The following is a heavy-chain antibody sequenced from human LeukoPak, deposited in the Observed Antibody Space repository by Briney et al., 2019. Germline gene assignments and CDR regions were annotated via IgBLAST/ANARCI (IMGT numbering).Heavy chain of an antibody. CDR1: GGSLSSGGYY. CDR3: ARDSSIANYYYYYGMDV. Sequence: SETLSLTCTVSGGSLSSGGYYWSWIRPHPGKGLEWIGYIYYSGSSYYNPSLKSRVTISVDTSKNQFSLKLSSVTAADTAVYYCARDSSIANYYYYYGMDVWGQGTTVTVSS. V-gene: IGHV4-31*03. J-gene: IGHJ6*02. CDR2: IYYSGSS.